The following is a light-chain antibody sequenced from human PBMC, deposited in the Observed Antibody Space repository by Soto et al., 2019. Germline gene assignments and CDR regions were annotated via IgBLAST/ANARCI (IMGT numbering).Light chain of an antibody. V-gene: IGKV3-20*01. J-gene: IGKJ5*01. Sequence: DIVLTQSPGTLSLSPGERATLSCRASETVNSNYLAWYQHKRGQAPRLLIYGASSRATGIPDRFSGSGSGTDFTLTITRLEPEDFAIYYCQQYGSSRTFGQGTRLEIK. CDR3: QQYGSSRT. CDR2: GAS. CDR1: ETVNSNY.